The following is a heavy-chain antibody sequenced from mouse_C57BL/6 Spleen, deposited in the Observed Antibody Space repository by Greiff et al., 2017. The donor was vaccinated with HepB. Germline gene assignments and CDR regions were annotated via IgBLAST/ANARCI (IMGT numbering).Heavy chain of an antibody. CDR3: ARGDDYFDY. CDR2: ISSGSSTI. CDR1: GFNFSDYG. J-gene: IGHJ2*01. Sequence: EVMLVESGGGLVKPGGSLKLSCAASGFNFSDYGMHWVRQATEKGLEWVAYISSGSSTIYYADTVKGRFTISRDNAKNTLFLQMTSRRSEDTAMYYCARGDDYFDYWGQGTTLTVSS. D-gene: IGHD3-3*01. V-gene: IGHV5-17*01.